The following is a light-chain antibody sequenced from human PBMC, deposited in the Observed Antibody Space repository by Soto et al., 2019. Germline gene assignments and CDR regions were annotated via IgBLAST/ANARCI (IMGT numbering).Light chain of an antibody. Sequence: EILMTQSPVTLSVSPGESATLSCRASQSVAYNLAWYQQKPGQAPRLLIYGASTRATDIPARFSGSGFGTEFTLTINSLQSEDFAVYYCQQYNDWTPYTFGRGTKLHIK. CDR3: QQYNDWTPYT. V-gene: IGKV3-15*01. CDR1: QSVAYN. J-gene: IGKJ2*01. CDR2: GAS.